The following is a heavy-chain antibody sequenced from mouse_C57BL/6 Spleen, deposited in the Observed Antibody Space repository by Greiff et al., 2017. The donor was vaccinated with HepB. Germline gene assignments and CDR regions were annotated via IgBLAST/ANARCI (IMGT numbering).Heavy chain of an antibody. Sequence: EVKLMESGGDLVKPGGSLKLSCAASGFTFSSYGMSWVRQTPDKRLEWVATISSGGSYTYYPDSVKGRFTISRDNAKNTLYLQMSSLKSEDTAMYYGERQFITTVVATGYYAMDYWGKGPSVPVSS. CDR3: ERQFITTVVATGYYAMDY. CDR2: ISSGGSYT. D-gene: IGHD1-1*01. V-gene: IGHV5-6*01. CDR1: GFTFSSYG. J-gene: IGHJ4*01.